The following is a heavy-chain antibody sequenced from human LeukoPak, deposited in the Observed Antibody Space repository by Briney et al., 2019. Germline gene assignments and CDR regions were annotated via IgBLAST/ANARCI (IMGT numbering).Heavy chain of an antibody. J-gene: IGHJ4*02. CDR2: ISSSGSTR. V-gene: IGHV3-48*03. CDR1: GFTFSSYE. Sequence: GGSLRLSCAASGFTFSSYEINWVRQAPGKGLEWVSYISSSGSTRYYADSVKGRFTISRDNAKNSLYLQINSLRAEDTAVYCCARASITMARGELVFYFDYWGQGTLVTVSS. D-gene: IGHD3-10*01. CDR3: ARASITMARGELVFYFDY.